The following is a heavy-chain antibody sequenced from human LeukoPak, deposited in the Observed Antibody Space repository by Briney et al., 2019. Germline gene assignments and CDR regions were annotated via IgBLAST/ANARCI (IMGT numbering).Heavy chain of an antibody. Sequence: GGSLTLSCAASGFTFTTYAMSWVRQAPGKGLEWVSHISGSGGSTYYADSVKGRFTISRDNSKNTLYLQMNSLRAEDTAVYYCARDPLERDLGSGSAHYWGQGTLVTVSS. J-gene: IGHJ4*02. CDR1: GFTFTTYA. V-gene: IGHV3-23*01. CDR3: ARDPLERDLGSGSAHY. D-gene: IGHD3-10*01. CDR2: ISGSGGST.